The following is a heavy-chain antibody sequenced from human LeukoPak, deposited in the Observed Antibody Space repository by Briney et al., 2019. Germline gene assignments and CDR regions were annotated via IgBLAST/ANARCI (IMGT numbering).Heavy chain of an antibody. CDR2: IYHSGST. D-gene: IGHD4-17*01. Sequence: PSETLSLTCTFSGYSISGDSYWGWIRQPPGKGLEWIGNIYHSGSTYYNPSLESRVTISIDTSKKQFSLKLTSVTAADTAVYYCARLSTVTTSFDYWGQGTLVTVSS. CDR1: GYSISGDSY. CDR3: ARLSTVTTSFDY. V-gene: IGHV4-38-2*02. J-gene: IGHJ4*02.